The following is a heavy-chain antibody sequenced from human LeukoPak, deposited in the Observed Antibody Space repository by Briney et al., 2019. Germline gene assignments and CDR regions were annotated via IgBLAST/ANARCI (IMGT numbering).Heavy chain of an antibody. CDR2: IYYSGST. V-gene: IGHV4-39*01. J-gene: IGHJ4*02. D-gene: IGHD3-16*01. Sequence: PSETLSLTCTVSGGSISSSSYYWGWIRQPPGKGLEWIGSIYYSGSTYYNPSLKSRVTISVDTSKNQFSLKLSSVTAADTAVYYCARLRGGSVWGRVRERHEPIDYWGQGTLVTVSS. CDR1: GGSISSSSYY. CDR3: ARLRGGSVWGRVRERHEPIDY.